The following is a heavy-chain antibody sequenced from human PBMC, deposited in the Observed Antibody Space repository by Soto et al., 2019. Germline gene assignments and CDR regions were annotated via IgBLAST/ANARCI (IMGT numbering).Heavy chain of an antibody. CDR2: ISYDGSNK. V-gene: IGHV3-30*18. Sequence: GGSLRLSCAASGFTFSSYGMHWVRQAPGKGLEWVAVISYDGSNKYYADSVKGRFTISRDNSKNTLYLQMNSLRAEDTAVYYCAKVITIFGVVISYYYGMDVWGQGTTVTVSS. J-gene: IGHJ6*02. CDR3: AKVITIFGVVISYYYGMDV. CDR1: GFTFSSYG. D-gene: IGHD3-3*01.